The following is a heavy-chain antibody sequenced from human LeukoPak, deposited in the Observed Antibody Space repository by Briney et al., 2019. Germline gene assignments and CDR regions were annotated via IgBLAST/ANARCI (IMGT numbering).Heavy chain of an antibody. Sequence: PGGSLRLSCATSGFTFTIFGFHWVRQAPGKGPEWVAIIWYDGSQQYYADSVKGRFTISRDSSKNTVYLQMNSLRVDDTAVYYCARIDAGTYYFGYWGQGALVTVSS. V-gene: IGHV3-33*01. CDR2: IWYDGSQQ. D-gene: IGHD6-13*01. CDR3: ARIDAGTYYFGY. J-gene: IGHJ4*02. CDR1: GFTFTIFG.